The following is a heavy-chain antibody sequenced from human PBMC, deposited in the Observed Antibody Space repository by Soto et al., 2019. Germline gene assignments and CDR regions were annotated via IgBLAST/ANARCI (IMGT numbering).Heavy chain of an antibody. D-gene: IGHD3-10*01. CDR2: INHSGST. CDR1: GGSFSGYY. V-gene: IGHV4-34*01. Sequence: QVQLQQWGAGLLKPSETLSLTCAVYGGSFSGYYWSWIRQPPGKGLEWIGEINHSGSTNYNPSLKSRVTISVDTSKNQFSLKLSSVTAADTAVYYCARGHMVRGVESYYCDYWGQGTLVTVSS. J-gene: IGHJ4*02. CDR3: ARGHMVRGVESYYCDY.